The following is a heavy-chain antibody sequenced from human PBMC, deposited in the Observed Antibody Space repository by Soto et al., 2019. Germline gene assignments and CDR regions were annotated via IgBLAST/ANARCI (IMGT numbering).Heavy chain of an antibody. Sequence: ASVKVSCKASGYTFTGYYMHWVRQAPGQGLEWMGWINPNSGGTNYAQKFQGWVTMTRDTSISTAYMELSRLRSDETAVYYCARVGDCSGGSCYGGYYYGMEAWGQGTTVTDS. V-gene: IGHV1-2*04. CDR1: GYTFTGYY. D-gene: IGHD2-15*01. CDR2: INPNSGGT. J-gene: IGHJ6*02. CDR3: ARVGDCSGGSCYGGYYYGMEA.